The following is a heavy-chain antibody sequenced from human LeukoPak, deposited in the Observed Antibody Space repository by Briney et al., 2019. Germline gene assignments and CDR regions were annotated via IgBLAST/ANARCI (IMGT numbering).Heavy chain of an antibody. D-gene: IGHD2-15*01. J-gene: IGHJ4*02. CDR2: ISIGYNNI. V-gene: IGHV3-21*01. CDR3: ARADIVVVPADPFDL. Sequence: AGGSLRLSCVASGFAFSSFSMNWVRQAPGKGLEWVASISIGYNNIFYADSVKGRFTISRDNAQNSVYLQMNSLRSEDTAVYYCARADIVVVPADPFDLWGQGTLLTVSS. CDR1: GFAFSSFS.